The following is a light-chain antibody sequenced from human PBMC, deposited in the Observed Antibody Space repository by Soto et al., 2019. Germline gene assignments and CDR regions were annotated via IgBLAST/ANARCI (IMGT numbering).Light chain of an antibody. V-gene: IGLV2-14*01. CDR3: GSWTTYRTYV. CDR1: ISDIGNYNA. J-gene: IGLJ1*01. CDR2: EVT. Sequence: QCLLTEPASGSGTPGQSITIPCTGTISDIGNYNAVSWYQQHPGKAPKLIIYEVTNRPSGVSDRFSGSKSGNTASLTISGLQAEDEADYYCGSWTTYRTYVFTTGTKVTVL.